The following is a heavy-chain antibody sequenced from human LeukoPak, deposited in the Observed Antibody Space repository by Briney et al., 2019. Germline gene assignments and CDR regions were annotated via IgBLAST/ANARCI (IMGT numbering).Heavy chain of an antibody. J-gene: IGHJ4*02. D-gene: IGHD3-10*01. CDR2: INHSGST. V-gene: IGHV4-34*01. CDR1: CGSFSGYY. Sequence: PSETLSLTCSVYCGSFSGYYWSWIRQPPGKGLEWIGEINHSGSTNYNPSLKSRLTISVDPSKNQFSLKLSSVTAADTAVYYCASCPWFGEDVGYWGQGTLVTVSS. CDR3: ASCPWFGEDVGY.